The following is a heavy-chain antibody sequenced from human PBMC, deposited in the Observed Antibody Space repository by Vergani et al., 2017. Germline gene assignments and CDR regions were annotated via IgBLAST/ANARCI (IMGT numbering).Heavy chain of an antibody. V-gene: IGHV3-43*01. D-gene: IGHD3-10*01. Sequence: EVQLVESGGVVVQPGGSLRLSCAASGFTFDDYTMHWVRQAPGKGLEWVSLISWDGGSTYYADSVKGRVTISRDNSKNSLYLQMNSLRTEDTALSYCAKDMVRGVISSAFDIWGQGTMVTFSS. CDR3: AKDMVRGVISSAFDI. J-gene: IGHJ3*02. CDR2: ISWDGGST. CDR1: GFTFDDYT.